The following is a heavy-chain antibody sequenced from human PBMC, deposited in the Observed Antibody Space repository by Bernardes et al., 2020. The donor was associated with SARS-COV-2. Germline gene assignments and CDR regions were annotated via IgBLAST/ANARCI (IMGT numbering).Heavy chain of an antibody. D-gene: IGHD1-26*01. CDR2: ITGPGRT. J-gene: IGHJ3*02. CDR1: AFTFDSYA. Sequence: GGSLRLSCECSAFTFDSYAVTWVRQTSGLGLEWVSSITGPGRTDVADALKGRFIVSRDNPSKTLFLQMISLKVEDTATYFCAKDALGGIVGGDLAFETWGKGTKVTVSS. CDR3: AKDALGGIVGGDLAFET. V-gene: IGHV3-23*01.